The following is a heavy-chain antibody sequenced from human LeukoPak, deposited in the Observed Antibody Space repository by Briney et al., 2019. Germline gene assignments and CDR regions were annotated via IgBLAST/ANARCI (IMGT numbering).Heavy chain of an antibody. CDR2: INPNSGGT. V-gene: IGHV1-2*02. CDR1: GYTFTSNY. D-gene: IGHD3-22*01. CDR3: AIVLNYYDSSGYYCYYFYY. Sequence: ASVKVSCKASGYTFTSNYIHWVRQAPGQGLEWMGWINPNSGGTNYAQKFQGRFTMTRDTSISTAYMELSRLRSDDTALYYCAIVLNYYDSSGYYCYYFYYWGQGTLVTVSS. J-gene: IGHJ4*02.